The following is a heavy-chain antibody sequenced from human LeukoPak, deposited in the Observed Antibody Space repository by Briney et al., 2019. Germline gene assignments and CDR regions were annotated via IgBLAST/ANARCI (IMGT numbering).Heavy chain of an antibody. CDR1: GFTFSSYA. CDR3: TRSSSWSFDY. Sequence: GGSLRLSCAAPGFTFSSYAMSWVRQASGKGLEWVGRIRSKANSYATSYAASVNGRFTLSRDDSKNMAYLQMNSLKSEDTAVYYCTRSSSWSFDYWGQGTLVTVSS. D-gene: IGHD6-13*01. CDR2: IRSKANSYAT. V-gene: IGHV3-73*01. J-gene: IGHJ4*02.